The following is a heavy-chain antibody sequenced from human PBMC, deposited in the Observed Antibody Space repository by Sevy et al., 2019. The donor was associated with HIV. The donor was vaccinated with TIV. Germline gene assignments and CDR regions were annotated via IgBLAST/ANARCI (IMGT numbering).Heavy chain of an antibody. V-gene: IGHV3-48*03. J-gene: IGHJ4*02. CDR1: VFTFSSYE. CDR3: ATLHQTERITIFGVVITDY. Sequence: GGSLRLSCAASVFTFSSYEMNWVRQAPGKGLEWVSYISSSGSTIYYADSVKGRFTISRDNAKNSLYLQMNSLRAEDTAVYYCATLHQTERITIFGVVITDYWGQGTLVTVSS. CDR2: ISSSGSTI. D-gene: IGHD3-3*01.